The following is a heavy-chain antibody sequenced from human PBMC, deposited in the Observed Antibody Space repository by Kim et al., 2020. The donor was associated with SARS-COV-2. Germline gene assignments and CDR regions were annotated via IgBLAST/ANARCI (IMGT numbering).Heavy chain of an antibody. D-gene: IGHD3-10*01. V-gene: IGHV3-23*01. CDR1: GFTFKSHA. CDR2: ISGNGDST. Sequence: GGSLRLSCAASGFTFKSHAIHWVRQAPGKGLEWVSGISGNGDSTSYAYAVKGRFTISIDNSKNTLSLQMNSLRAEDTAAYYCDGAWDWGRGTLVPVSS. CDR3: DGAWD. J-gene: IGHJ4*02.